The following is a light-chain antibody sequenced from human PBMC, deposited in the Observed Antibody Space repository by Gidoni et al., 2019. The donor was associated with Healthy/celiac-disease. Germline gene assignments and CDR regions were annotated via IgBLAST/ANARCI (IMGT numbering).Light chain of an antibody. J-gene: IGKJ4*01. V-gene: IGKV1-5*03. CDR2: KAS. CDR3: QQYYSYVT. Sequence: DIQMTQSPSPLSASVGDSATITCRASQSSRSWLSWYQQKPGKAPKLLIYKASSLASGAPSRFSGSGSGTEFTLTIISLQPDAFSTYYWQQYYSYVTFGGGTKVEIK. CDR1: QSSRSW.